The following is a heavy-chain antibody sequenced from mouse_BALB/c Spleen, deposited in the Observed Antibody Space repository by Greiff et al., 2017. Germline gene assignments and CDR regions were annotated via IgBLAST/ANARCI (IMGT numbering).Heavy chain of an antibody. CDR3: ARKEYGNYVPFAY. CDR1: GFTFSSFG. Sequence: EVQRVESGGGLVQPGGSRKLSCAASGFTFSSFGMHWVRQAPEKGLEWVAYISSGSSTIYYADTVKGRFTISRDNPKNTLFLQMTSLRSEDTAMYYCARKEYGNYVPFAYWGQGTLVTVSA. D-gene: IGHD2-10*02. V-gene: IGHV5-17*02. J-gene: IGHJ3*01. CDR2: ISSGSSTI.